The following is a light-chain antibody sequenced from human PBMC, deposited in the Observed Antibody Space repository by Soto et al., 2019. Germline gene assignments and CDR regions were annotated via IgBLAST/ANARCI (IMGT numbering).Light chain of an antibody. V-gene: IGLV1-44*01. J-gene: IGLJ1*01. Sequence: QLVLTQPPSASGTPGQRVPISCSGSTSNIGINTVNWYQQLPGTAPKLLIYSDNQRPSGVPDRFSGSKSGTSASLAISGLQSEDEADYYCAAWDDSLNGFVFGTGTKLTVL. CDR3: AAWDDSLNGFV. CDR2: SDN. CDR1: TSNIGINT.